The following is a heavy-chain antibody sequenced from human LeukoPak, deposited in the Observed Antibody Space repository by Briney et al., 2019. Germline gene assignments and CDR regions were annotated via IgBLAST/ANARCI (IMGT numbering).Heavy chain of an antibody. CDR3: ARDLLNEGNHLDY. V-gene: IGHV4-30-4*01. J-gene: IGHJ4*02. D-gene: IGHD4-23*01. CDR1: GGSISSGDYY. CDR2: IYYSGST. Sequence: TLSLTCTVSGGSISSGDYYWSWIRQPPGKDLEWIGYIYYSGSTYYNPSLKSRVTISVDTSKNQFSLKLSSVTAADTAVYYCARDLLNEGNHLDYWGQGTLVTVSS.